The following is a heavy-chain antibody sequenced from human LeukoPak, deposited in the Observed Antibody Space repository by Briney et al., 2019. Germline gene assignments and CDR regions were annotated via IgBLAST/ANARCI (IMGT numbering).Heavy chain of an antibody. J-gene: IGHJ5*02. CDR2: IYSGGST. CDR1: GVTFNSNA. Sequence: GGSLRLSCAASGVTFNSNAMSWVRQAPGKGLEGVSVIYSGGSTYYADSVKGRFTISRDNSKNTLYLQMNSLRAEDTAVYYCARGFRYSKNWFDPWGQGTLVTVSS. V-gene: IGHV3-53*01. CDR3: ARGFRYSKNWFDP. D-gene: IGHD6-13*01.